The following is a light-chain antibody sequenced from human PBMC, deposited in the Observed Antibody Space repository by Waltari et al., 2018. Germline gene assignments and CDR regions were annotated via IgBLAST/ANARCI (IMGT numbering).Light chain of an antibody. Sequence: QFALTQPRSVSGSPGQSVTIPFTGTISDVGGYNYVSWYQQHPGKAPKLMIYDVSKRPSGVPDSFSGSKSGNTASLTISGLQADDEADYYCCSYAGSYTGVFGTGSKVTVL. CDR3: CSYAGSYTGV. CDR1: ISDVGGYNY. V-gene: IGLV2-11*01. J-gene: IGLJ1*01. CDR2: DVS.